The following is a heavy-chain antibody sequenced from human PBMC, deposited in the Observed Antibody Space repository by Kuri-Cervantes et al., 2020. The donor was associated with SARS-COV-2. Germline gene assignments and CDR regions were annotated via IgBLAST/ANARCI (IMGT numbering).Heavy chain of an antibody. Sequence: GESLKISCAASGFTFSSYGMHWVRQAPGKGLEWVAFIRYDGSNKYYADSVKGRFTISRDNSKNTLYLQMNGLRAEDTAVYYCAKRYSGSWTGPSPFDYWGQGTLVTVSS. CDR1: GFTFSSYG. CDR3: AKRYSGSWTGPSPFDY. CDR2: IRYDGSNK. J-gene: IGHJ4*02. D-gene: IGHD6-13*01. V-gene: IGHV3-30*02.